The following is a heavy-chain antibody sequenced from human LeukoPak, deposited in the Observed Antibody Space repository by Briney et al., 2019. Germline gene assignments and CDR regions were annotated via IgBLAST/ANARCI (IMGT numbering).Heavy chain of an antibody. CDR1: KFTFSDYY. CDR2: MNQFGTEI. D-gene: IGHD3/OR15-3a*01. V-gene: IGHV3-7*04. Sequence: SGGSLRLSCAASKFTFSDYYMTWVRQAPGKGPEWVAYMNQFGTEIKYLDSVKGRFTISRDNAKNSLYLWMTSLTADDTAVYYCARGTYYYEFWGQGTLVIVSS. J-gene: IGHJ4*02. CDR3: ARGTYYYEF.